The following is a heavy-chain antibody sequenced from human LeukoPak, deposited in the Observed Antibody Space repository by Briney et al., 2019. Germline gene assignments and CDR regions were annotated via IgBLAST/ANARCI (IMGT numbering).Heavy chain of an antibody. J-gene: IGHJ3*02. V-gene: IGHV1-69*05. CDR3: ARGTIGQDAFDI. CDR2: IIPIFGTA. CDR1: GGTSSSYA. D-gene: IGHD2-8*01. Sequence: ASVKVSCKASGGTSSSYAISWVRQAPGQGLEWMGGIIPIFGTANYAQKFQGRVTITTDESTSTAYMELSSPRSEDTAVYYCARGTIGQDAFDIWGQGTTVTVSS.